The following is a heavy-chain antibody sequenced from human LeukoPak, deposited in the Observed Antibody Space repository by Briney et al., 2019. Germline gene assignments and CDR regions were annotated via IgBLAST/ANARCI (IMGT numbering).Heavy chain of an antibody. CDR3: AKDLVGANDNWFDP. V-gene: IGHV3-74*01. Sequence: GGSLRLSCAASGFTFSSYWMNWVRQAPGKGLVWVSRIASDGSSTTYADSVKGRFSISRDNAKNTLYLQMNSLRAEDTAVYYCAKDLVGANDNWFDPWGQGTLVTVSS. CDR1: GFTFSSYW. D-gene: IGHD1-26*01. CDR2: IASDGSST. J-gene: IGHJ5*02.